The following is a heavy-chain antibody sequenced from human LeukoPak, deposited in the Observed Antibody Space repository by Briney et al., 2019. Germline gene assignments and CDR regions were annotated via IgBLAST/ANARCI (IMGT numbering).Heavy chain of an antibody. CDR1: GGSISSYY. V-gene: IGHV4-59*01. CDR3: ARDSSMITFGGVIDSYFDY. Sequence: SETLSLTCTVSGGSISSYYWSSIRQPPGEGLEWIGYIYYSGSTNYNPSLKSRVTISVDTSKNQFSLKLSSVTAADTAVYYCARDSSMITFGGVIDSYFDYWGQGTLVTVSS. J-gene: IGHJ4*02. CDR2: IYYSGST. D-gene: IGHD3-16*02.